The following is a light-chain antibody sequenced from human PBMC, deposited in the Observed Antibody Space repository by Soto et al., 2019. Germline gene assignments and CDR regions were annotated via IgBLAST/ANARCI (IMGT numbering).Light chain of an antibody. CDR1: QSVNNNY. CDR2: GSS. CDR3: QQYGSSPPYT. Sequence: EVVLTQSPGTLSLSPGERATLSCRASQSVNNNYVAWYQQKPGQAPRLLIFGSSDRATGIPDRFSGSGSGTDFTLTISRLEPEDFAVYYGQQYGSSPPYTFGQGTKLEIK. J-gene: IGKJ2*01. V-gene: IGKV3-20*01.